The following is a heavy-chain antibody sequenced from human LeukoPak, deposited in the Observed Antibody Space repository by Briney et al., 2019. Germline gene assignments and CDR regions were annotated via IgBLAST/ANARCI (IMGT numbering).Heavy chain of an antibody. CDR3: ARVSSVGATREFDY. D-gene: IGHD1-26*01. CDR1: GFTFSTYV. V-gene: IGHV3-30-3*01. Sequence: GRSLRLSCAASGFTFSTYVMHWVRQDPGKGLEWVAVISYDGVNKYYADSVKGRFTISRDDSKNTVYLQMNSLRVEDTAVYYCARVSSVGATREFDYWGQGTLVTVSS. J-gene: IGHJ4*02. CDR2: ISYDGVNK.